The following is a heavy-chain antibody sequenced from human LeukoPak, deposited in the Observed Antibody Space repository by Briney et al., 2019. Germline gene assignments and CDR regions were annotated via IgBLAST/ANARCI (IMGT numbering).Heavy chain of an antibody. J-gene: IGHJ3*01. Sequence: PSETLSLTCAVSGYYISSVYYWGWIRQPPGKGLDRIGRIYHSGSTYYNPSLKSRVTISLDPSKNLFSLKRSSVTAAYTAVYYCARHVSLDIVVVPAAISVWGQGTMVTVSS. CDR3: ARHVSLDIVVVPAAISV. CDR1: GYYISSVYY. V-gene: IGHV4-38-2*01. CDR2: IYHSGST. D-gene: IGHD2-2*01.